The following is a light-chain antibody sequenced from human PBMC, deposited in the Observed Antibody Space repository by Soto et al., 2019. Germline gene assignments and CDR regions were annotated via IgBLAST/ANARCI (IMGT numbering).Light chain of an antibody. CDR1: SSDVGGYNY. V-gene: IGLV2-11*01. Sequence: QSALTQPRSVSGSPGQSVTISCTGTSSDVGGYNYVSWYQQHPGKAPKLMIYDVSKRPSGVPDRFSGSKSGNTASLTISGHQAEDEADYYCCSYAGSYTKVFGGGTKVTVL. CDR2: DVS. J-gene: IGLJ2*01. CDR3: CSYAGSYTKV.